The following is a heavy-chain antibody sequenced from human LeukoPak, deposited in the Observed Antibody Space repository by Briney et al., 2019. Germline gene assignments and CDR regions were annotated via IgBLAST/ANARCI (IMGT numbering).Heavy chain of an antibody. D-gene: IGHD3-3*01. CDR3: ARLITIFGVVYSRHFDY. J-gene: IGHJ4*02. CDR2: IIPIFGTA. Sequence: SVKVSCKASGGTFSSYAISWVRQAPGQGLEWMGGIIPIFGTANYAQKFQGRVTITADESTSTAYMELSSLRSEDTAVYYCARLITIFGVVYSRHFDYWGQGTLVTVSS. CDR1: GGTFSSYA. V-gene: IGHV1-69*01.